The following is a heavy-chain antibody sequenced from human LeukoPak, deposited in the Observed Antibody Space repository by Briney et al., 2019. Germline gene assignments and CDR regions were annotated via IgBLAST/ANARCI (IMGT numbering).Heavy chain of an antibody. D-gene: IGHD2-2*02. J-gene: IGHJ4*02. CDR1: GFIFSDDY. CDR2: ISRSSGYI. Sequence: GGSLRLSCEASGFIFSDDYMSWIRQAPGKGLEWISYISRSSGYINYADSVKDRFTISRDNAKNSVYLQMKSLRAEDTAVYCCARVIVGAAAAIRSIDYWGQGTLVTVSS. CDR3: ARVIVGAAAAIRSIDY. V-gene: IGHV3-11*05.